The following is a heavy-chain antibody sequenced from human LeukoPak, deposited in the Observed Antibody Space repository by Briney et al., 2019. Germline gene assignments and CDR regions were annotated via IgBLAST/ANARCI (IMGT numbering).Heavy chain of an antibody. J-gene: IGHJ3*02. CDR3: ARTVGYCSGGSCYERAFDI. CDR1: GVSFSGYY. CDR2: IYYSGST. D-gene: IGHD2-15*01. Sequence: SETLSLTCAVYGVSFSGYYWSWIRQPPGKGLEWIGYIYYSGSTNYNPSLKSRVTISVDTSKNQFSLKLSSVTAADTAVYYCARTVGYCSGGSCYERAFDIWGQGTMVTVSS. V-gene: IGHV4-59*01.